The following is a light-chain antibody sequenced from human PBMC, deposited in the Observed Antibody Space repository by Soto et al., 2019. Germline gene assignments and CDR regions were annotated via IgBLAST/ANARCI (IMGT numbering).Light chain of an antibody. Sequence: AIQMNQSPSSLSASVGDRVTISCRPSQGIGNALGWYQQKPGKPPKLXIYGASNLQSGVPPRFSGSGSGTEFTLAISSLQPEDSETDDCLQDTNYPWTFGQGTKVDIK. CDR2: GAS. CDR3: LQDTNYPWT. J-gene: IGKJ1*01. CDR1: QGIGNA. V-gene: IGKV1-6*01.